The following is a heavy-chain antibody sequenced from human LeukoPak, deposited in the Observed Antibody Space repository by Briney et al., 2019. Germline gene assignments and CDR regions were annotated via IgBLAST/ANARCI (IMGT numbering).Heavy chain of an antibody. CDR2: INPNSGGT. Sequence: ASVKVSCKASGYTFTVYHMHWVRQAPGQGLEWMGWINPNSGGTNYAQKFQGRVTITRDTSISTAYMELSRLRSDDTAVYYCARILTGGGWDYWGQGTLVTVSS. D-gene: IGHD3-9*01. V-gene: IGHV1-2*02. J-gene: IGHJ4*02. CDR1: GYTFTVYH. CDR3: ARILTGGGWDY.